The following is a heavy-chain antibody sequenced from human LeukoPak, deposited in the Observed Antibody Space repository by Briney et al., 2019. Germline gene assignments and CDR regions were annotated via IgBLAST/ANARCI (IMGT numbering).Heavy chain of an antibody. CDR2: GYTSGST. V-gene: IGHV4-61*02. Sequence: PSETLSLTCTVSGGSISSGSYYWSWIRQPAGKGLEWIGRGYTSGSTHYNPSLKSRVTVSVDTSKNQFSLKLSSVTAADTAVYYCARDDYGDYVFDYWGQGTLVTVSS. J-gene: IGHJ4*02. CDR3: ARDDYGDYVFDY. D-gene: IGHD4-17*01. CDR1: GGSISSGSYY.